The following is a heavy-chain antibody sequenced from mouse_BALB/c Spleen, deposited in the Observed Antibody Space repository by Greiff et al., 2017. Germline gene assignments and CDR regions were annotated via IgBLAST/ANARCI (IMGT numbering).Heavy chain of an antibody. D-gene: IGHD2-2*01. V-gene: IGHV1S81*02. J-gene: IGHJ3*01. CDR2: INPSNGGT. CDR3: TRSGIYYGYDWFAY. CDR1: GYTFTSYY. Sequence: QVQLQQPGAELVKPGASVKLSCKASGYTFTSYYMYWVKQRPGQGLEWIGGINPSNGGTNFNEKFKSKATLTVDKSSSTAYMQLSSLTSEDSAVYYWTRSGIYYGYDWFAYWGQGTLVTVSA.